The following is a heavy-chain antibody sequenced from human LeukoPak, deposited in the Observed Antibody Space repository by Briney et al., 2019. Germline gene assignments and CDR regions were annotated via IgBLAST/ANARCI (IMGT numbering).Heavy chain of an antibody. CDR3: AGSTVITSFDY. V-gene: IGHV3-53*01. CDR2: IYSGGTT. Sequence: GGSLRLSCAASGFTVSSNYMSWVRQAPGKGLEGVSIIYSGGTTYYTDSVKGRFTISRDNSKNTLYLQMNSLRAEDTVMYYCAGSTVITSFDYWGQGTLVTVSS. J-gene: IGHJ4*02. D-gene: IGHD4-11*01. CDR1: GFTVSSNY.